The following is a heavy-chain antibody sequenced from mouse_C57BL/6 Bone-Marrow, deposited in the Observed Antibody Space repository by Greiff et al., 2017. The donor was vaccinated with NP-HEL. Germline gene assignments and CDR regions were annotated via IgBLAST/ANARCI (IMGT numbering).Heavy chain of an antibody. Sequence: QVQLQQSGAELVKPGASVKMSCKASGYTFTSYWITWVKQRPGQGLEWIGDIYPGSGSTNYNEKFKSKATLTVDTSSSTAYMQLSSLTSEDSAVYYCARWSITTVVDWYFDVWGTGTTVTVSS. V-gene: IGHV1-55*01. D-gene: IGHD1-1*01. J-gene: IGHJ1*03. CDR3: ARWSITTVVDWYFDV. CDR1: GYTFTSYW. CDR2: IYPGSGST.